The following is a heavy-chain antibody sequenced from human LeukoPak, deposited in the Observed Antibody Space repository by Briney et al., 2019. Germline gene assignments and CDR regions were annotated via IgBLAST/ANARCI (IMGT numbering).Heavy chain of an antibody. D-gene: IGHD3-16*01. J-gene: IGHJ4*02. CDR2: IRYDGSTK. CDR3: VHTPIPYYDYVR. V-gene: IGHV3-30*02. Sequence: QPGGSLRLSCAASGFTFSIYGMHWVRQAPGEGLEWVAYIRYDGSTKYYADSVKGRFTISRDNAKNSLYLQMNSLRAEDTAVYYCVHTPIPYYDYVRGGQGTLVTVSS. CDR1: GFTFSIYG.